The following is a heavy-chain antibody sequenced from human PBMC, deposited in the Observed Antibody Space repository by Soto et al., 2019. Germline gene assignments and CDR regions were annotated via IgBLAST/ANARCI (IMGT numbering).Heavy chain of an antibody. J-gene: IGHJ4*02. V-gene: IGHV1-18*01. D-gene: IGHD3-3*01. Sequence: ASVKVSCKASGYTFTSYGISWVRQAPGQGLERMGWISAYNGNTNYAQKLQGRVTMTTDTSTSTAYMELRSLRSDDTAVYYCARDNGVYDFWSGYYYYFDYWGQGTLVTVSS. CDR3: ARDNGVYDFWSGYYYYFDY. CDR1: GYTFTSYG. CDR2: ISAYNGNT.